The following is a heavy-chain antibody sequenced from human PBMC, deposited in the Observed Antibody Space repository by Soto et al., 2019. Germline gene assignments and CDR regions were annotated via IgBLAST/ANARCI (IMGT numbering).Heavy chain of an antibody. D-gene: IGHD6-13*01. CDR3: ARVGRGSSWYDYYYGMDV. J-gene: IGHJ6*02. CDR2: IYYSGST. CDR1: GGSISSYY. V-gene: IGHV4-59*01. Sequence: QVQLQESGPGLVKPSETLSLTCTVSGGSISSYYWSWIRQPPGKALEWIGYIYYSGSTNYNPSLKSRVTISVDTSKNQFSLKLSSVTAADTAVYYCARVGRGSSWYDYYYGMDVWGQGTTVTVSS.